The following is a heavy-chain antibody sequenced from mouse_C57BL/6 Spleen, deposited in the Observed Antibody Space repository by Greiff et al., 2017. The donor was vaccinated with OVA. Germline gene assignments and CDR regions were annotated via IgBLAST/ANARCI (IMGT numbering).Heavy chain of an antibody. CDR1: GYAFSSSW. Sequence: VQLQQSGPELVKPGASVKISCKASGYAFSSSWMNWVKQRPGKGLEWIGRIYPGDGDTNYNGKFKGKATLTADKSSSTAYMQLSSLTSEDSAVYFCARGITTTMDYWGQGTSVTVSS. CDR3: ARGITTTMDY. J-gene: IGHJ4*01. D-gene: IGHD1-1*01. CDR2: IYPGDGDT. V-gene: IGHV1-82*01.